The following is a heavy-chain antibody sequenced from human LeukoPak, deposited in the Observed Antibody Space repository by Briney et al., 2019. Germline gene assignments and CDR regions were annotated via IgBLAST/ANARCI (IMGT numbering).Heavy chain of an antibody. CDR2: IYSSGSA. D-gene: IGHD6-19*01. CDR3: ARDVRYASGWSTPES. V-gene: IGHV4-4*07. J-gene: IGHJ5*02. Sequence: SSETLSLTCTVSGGSIINHYWSWIRQPAGKGLEWIGRIYSSGSANYSPSLKSLVSMSIDTSNNHFSLNLTSVTAADTALYFCARDVRYASGWSTPESWGQGTLVTVSS. CDR1: GGSIINHY.